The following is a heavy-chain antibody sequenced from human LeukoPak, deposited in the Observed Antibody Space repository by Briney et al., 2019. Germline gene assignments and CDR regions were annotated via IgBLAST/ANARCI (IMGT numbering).Heavy chain of an antibody. V-gene: IGHV4-4*07. CDR1: GGSISSYY. CDR2: IYTSGST. J-gene: IGHJ3*02. CDR3: ARDGGFFRAFDI. Sequence: SETLSLTCTVSGGSISSYYWSWIRQPAGKGLEWIGRIYTSGSTNYNPSLQSRVTMSVDTSKHQFSLKLSSVTAADTGVYYCARDGGFFRAFDIWGQGTMVTVSS. D-gene: IGHD2-15*01.